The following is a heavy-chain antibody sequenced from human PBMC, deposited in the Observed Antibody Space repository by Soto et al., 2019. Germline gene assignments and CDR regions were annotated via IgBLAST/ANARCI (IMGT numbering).Heavy chain of an antibody. Sequence: PSETLSLTCTVSGGSISSYYWTWIRQPPGKGLEWIGYMSNSGTTNYNPSLKSRVTISVDTSKNRFSLNLNSVTAADTAVYYCSRSSNIAVAGTGFDYWGQGTLVTVS. J-gene: IGHJ4*02. D-gene: IGHD6-19*01. CDR3: SRSSNIAVAGTGFDY. CDR2: MSNSGTT. V-gene: IGHV4-59*08. CDR1: GGSISSYY.